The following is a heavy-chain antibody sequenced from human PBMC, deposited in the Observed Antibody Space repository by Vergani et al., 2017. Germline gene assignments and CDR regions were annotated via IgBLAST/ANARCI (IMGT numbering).Heavy chain of an antibody. CDR1: GDSIISRSYY. CDR2: IHNSGNG. V-gene: IGHV4-39*01. J-gene: IGHJ2*01. CDR3: ASGKYYSDSTSHFRGRYFDV. Sequence: QMQLQESGPGLVKASETLSLTCTVSGDSIISRSYYWGWIRQPPGKGREWIGSIHNSGNGDSSSSLKSRVTISADTSKNQFSLRLTSVTAADTAVYYCASGKYYSDSTSHFRGRYFDVWGRGTLVTVPS. D-gene: IGHD3-16*01.